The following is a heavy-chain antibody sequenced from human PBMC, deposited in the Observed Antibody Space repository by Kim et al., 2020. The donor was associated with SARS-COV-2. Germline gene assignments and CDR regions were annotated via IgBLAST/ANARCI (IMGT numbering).Heavy chain of an antibody. J-gene: IGHJ4*02. CDR3: ARALRGRGYSGYDSD. Sequence: ASVKVSCKASGYTFTSYGISWVRQAPGQGLEWMGWISAYNGNTNYAQKLQGRVTMTTDTSTSTAYMELRSLRSDDTAVYYCARALRGRGYSGYDSDWGQGTLVTVSS. V-gene: IGHV1-18*04. D-gene: IGHD5-12*01. CDR1: GYTFTSYG. CDR2: ISAYNGNT.